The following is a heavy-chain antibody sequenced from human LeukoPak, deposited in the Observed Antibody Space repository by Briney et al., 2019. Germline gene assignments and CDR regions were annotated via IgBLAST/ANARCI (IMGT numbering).Heavy chain of an antibody. CDR3: AKAPVTSCRGAFCYPFDY. J-gene: IGHJ4*01. Sequence: GGSLRLSCTASGLSLNNYAMSWVRQVPGKGLEWVSASSSSGDGKWYAESVRGRFTISRDTSKNTVYLQMNSLRVEDAGVYYCAKAPVTSCRGAFCYPFDYWGHGTLVTVSS. D-gene: IGHD2-21*01. CDR2: SSSSGDGK. CDR1: GLSLNNYA. V-gene: IGHV3-23*01.